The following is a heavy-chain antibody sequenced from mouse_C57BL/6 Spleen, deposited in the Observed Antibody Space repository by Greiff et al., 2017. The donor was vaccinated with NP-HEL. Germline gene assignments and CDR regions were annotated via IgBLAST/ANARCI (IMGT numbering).Heavy chain of an antibody. CDR3: ARGDYYGSRYWYFDV. D-gene: IGHD1-1*01. V-gene: IGHV1-52*01. J-gene: IGHJ1*03. CDR1: GYTFTSYW. CDR2: IDPSDSET. Sequence: VQLQQPGAELVRPGSSVKLSCKASGYTFTSYWMHWVKQRPIQGLEWIGNIDPSDSETHYNQKFKDKATLTVDKSSSTAYMQLSSLTSEDSAVYYWARGDYYGSRYWYFDVWGTGTTVTVSS.